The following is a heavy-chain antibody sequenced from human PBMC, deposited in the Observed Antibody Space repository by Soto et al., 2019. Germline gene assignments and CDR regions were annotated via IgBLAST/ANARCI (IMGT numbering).Heavy chain of an antibody. CDR3: ARSYYDSTGFAVDP. CDR2: MYFGGSF. Sequence: QMQLQASGPGLVKLSETLSLTCNVSGASVSPGYWSWIRQPPGKGLEWIGFMYFGGSFNYNPSLTSRATISVETSKNQFSMKLTSVTASDTAVYYCARSYYDSTGFAVDPWGQGTLVTVSS. CDR1: GASVSPGY. V-gene: IGHV4-59*02. J-gene: IGHJ5*02. D-gene: IGHD3-22*01.